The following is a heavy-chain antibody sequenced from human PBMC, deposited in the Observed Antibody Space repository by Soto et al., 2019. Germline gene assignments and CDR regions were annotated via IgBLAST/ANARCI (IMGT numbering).Heavy chain of an antibody. J-gene: IGHJ5*02. Sequence: GDSVKVSCKASGYTFTSYDINWVRQATGQGLEWMGWMNPNSGNTGYAQKFQGRVTMTRNTSISTAYMELSSLRSEDTAVYYCARVNYYYDILTLDRANSFDPWCQGTLVTVS. D-gene: IGHD3-9*01. V-gene: IGHV1-8*01. CDR3: ARVNYYYDILTLDRANSFDP. CDR2: MNPNSGNT. CDR1: GYTFTSYD.